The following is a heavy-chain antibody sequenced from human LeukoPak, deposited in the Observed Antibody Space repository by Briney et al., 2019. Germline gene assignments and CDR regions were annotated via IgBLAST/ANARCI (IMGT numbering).Heavy chain of an antibody. CDR2: VNPNSGGT. Sequence: ASVKVSCKASGYTFTAYYMHWVRQAPGQRLEWMGWVNPNSGGTNYAQKFQDRVTMTRDTSISTAYMELHRLRSDDTAVYYCATALLNGYNSGWYSFDYWGQGALVTVSS. J-gene: IGHJ4*02. D-gene: IGHD6-19*01. CDR3: ATALLNGYNSGWYSFDY. V-gene: IGHV1-2*02. CDR1: GYTFTAYY.